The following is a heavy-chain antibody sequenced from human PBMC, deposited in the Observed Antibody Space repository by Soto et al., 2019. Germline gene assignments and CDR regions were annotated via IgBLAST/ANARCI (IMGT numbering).Heavy chain of an antibody. V-gene: IGHV3-23*01. CDR2: ISGSGGST. Sequence: GGSLRLSCAASGFTFSSYAMSWVRQAPGKGLEWVSAISGSGGSTYYADSVKGRFTISRDNSKNTLYLQMNSLRAEDTAVYYCAKETIYDFWSGRAPYYGMDVWGQGTTVTVSS. D-gene: IGHD3-3*01. J-gene: IGHJ6*02. CDR1: GFTFSSYA. CDR3: AKETIYDFWSGRAPYYGMDV.